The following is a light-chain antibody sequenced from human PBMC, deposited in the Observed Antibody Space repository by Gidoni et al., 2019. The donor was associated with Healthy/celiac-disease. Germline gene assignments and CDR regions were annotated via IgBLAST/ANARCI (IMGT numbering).Light chain of an antibody. CDR2: WAS. V-gene: IGKV4-1*01. CDR3: QQYYTTPFT. CDR1: QSILFNFNNKYY. J-gene: IGKJ2*01. Sequence: DIVLTQSADSLAVSLGARATINCKSSQSILFNFNNKYYLAWYQQNPRQPPKPLIYWASIRDSGCPDRFSGTGSVSDFTLSINSLQAQDVAVYYCQQYYTTPFTFGQRTRVEIK.